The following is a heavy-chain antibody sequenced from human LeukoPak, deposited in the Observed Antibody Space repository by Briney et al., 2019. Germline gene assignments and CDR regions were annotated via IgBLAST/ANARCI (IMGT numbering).Heavy chain of an antibody. Sequence: GESLKISCQGYGYSFSTYWIGWVRQMPGKGLEWMGIIYPGDSDTRYTPSFQGQVTMSAVKSINTAYLQWSSLRASDTAMYYCARRQGCSSSSCPPDYWGQGTLVTVSS. CDR1: GYSFSTYW. J-gene: IGHJ4*02. D-gene: IGHD2-2*01. V-gene: IGHV5-51*01. CDR3: ARRQGCSSSSCPPDY. CDR2: IYPGDSDT.